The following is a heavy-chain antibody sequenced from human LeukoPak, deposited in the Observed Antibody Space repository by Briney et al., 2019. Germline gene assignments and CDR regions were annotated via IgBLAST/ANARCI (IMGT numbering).Heavy chain of an antibody. D-gene: IGHD2-2*01. CDR1: GGSFSGYY. V-gene: IGHV4-34*01. Sequence: PSETLSLTRAVYGGSFSGYYWSWIRQPPGKGLEWIGEINHSGSTNYNPSLKSRVTISVDTSKNQFSLKLSSVTAADTAVYYCARGGYCSSTSCYAGRFDYWGQGTLVTVSS. CDR2: INHSGST. CDR3: ARGGYCSSTSCYAGRFDY. J-gene: IGHJ4*02.